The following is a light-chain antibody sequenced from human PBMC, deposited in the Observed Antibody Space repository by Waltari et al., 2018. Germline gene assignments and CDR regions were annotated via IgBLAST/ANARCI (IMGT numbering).Light chain of an antibody. CDR1: ESVSSY. J-gene: IGKJ5*01. V-gene: IGKV3-11*01. CDR2: DAS. CDR3: QQRTNWPPRIS. Sequence: EIVLTQSPATLSLSPGERATLSCRASESVSSYLAWYQQKPGQAPRLLIYDASNRATGIPARFSGSGSGTDFTLTISRLEREDFGVYYSQQRTNWPPRISFGQGTRLEIK.